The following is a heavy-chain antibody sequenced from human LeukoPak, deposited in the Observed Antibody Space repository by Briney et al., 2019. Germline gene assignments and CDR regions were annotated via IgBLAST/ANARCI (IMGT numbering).Heavy chain of an antibody. CDR2: IYSAGST. D-gene: IGHD1-26*01. J-gene: IGHJ4*02. Sequence: TSETLSLTCTVSGGSINSYYWNWIRQSPGQGLEWIGCIYSAGSTNYSPSLKSRVPISVATSKKKFSLNLSSVTAADTAVYYCARGSGGSYFDYWGQGTLVTVSS. CDR1: GGSINSYY. V-gene: IGHV4-59*01. CDR3: ARGSGGSYFDY.